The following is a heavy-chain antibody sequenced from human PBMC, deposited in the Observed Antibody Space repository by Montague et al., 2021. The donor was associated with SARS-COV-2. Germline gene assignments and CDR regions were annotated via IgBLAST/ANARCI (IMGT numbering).Heavy chain of an antibody. CDR1: GGSISSSSYY. V-gene: IGHV4-39*01. D-gene: IGHD3-9*01. Sequence: SETLSLTCTVSGGSISSSSYYWGWIRQPPGKGLEWIGSIYYSGSTYYNPSLKSRVTISVDTFKNQFSLKLSSVTAADTAVYYCARPVSYYDILSSSTNWFDPWGQGTLVTVSS. CDR3: ARPVSYYDILSSSTNWFDP. J-gene: IGHJ5*02. CDR2: IYYSGST.